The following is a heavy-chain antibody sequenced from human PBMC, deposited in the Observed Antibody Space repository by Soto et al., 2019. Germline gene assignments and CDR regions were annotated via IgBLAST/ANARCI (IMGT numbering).Heavy chain of an antibody. Sequence: QVQLREWGPGLVKPSQTLSLKCSVSGGSISTGGLYWSWIRQHPRKGLEWSGDIYYSGRTYDNPSLTSRVTISIEASKNQFYLTLTSVTAADTAVYYRAKALVVTGGDGFDIWGQGRLVTVSS. CDR3: AKALVVTGGDGFDI. V-gene: IGHV4-31*02. D-gene: IGHD2-21*02. CDR1: GGSISTGGLY. J-gene: IGHJ3*02. CDR2: IYYSGRT.